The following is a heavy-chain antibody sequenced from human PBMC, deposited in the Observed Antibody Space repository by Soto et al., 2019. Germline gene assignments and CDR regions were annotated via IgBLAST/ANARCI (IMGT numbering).Heavy chain of an antibody. Sequence: QVQLVQSGAEVKKPGASVKVSCKASGYTLSDYGISWVRQAPGQGLEWMGWINTKNGDRSHAQKFQGRVTMTTDTSTSTAYMELRSLRSDDTAVYYCVRENYDFFPWGQGTLVTVSS. J-gene: IGHJ5*02. CDR2: INTKNGDR. D-gene: IGHD3-3*01. CDR3: VRENYDFFP. V-gene: IGHV1-18*01. CDR1: GYTLSDYG.